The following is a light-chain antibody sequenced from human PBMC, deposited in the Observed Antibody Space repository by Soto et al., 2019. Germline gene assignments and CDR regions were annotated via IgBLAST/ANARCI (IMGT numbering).Light chain of an antibody. CDR1: SGPVTSDRY. CDR3: LLWYRDGAV. CDR2: DTA. Sequence: QAVVTQEPSLTVSPGVTVTLTCACSSGPVTSDRYHYWFQQKPGQAPRTLIYDTANKHAWTPPRFSCSPLGGKDALTLSGAQSDDDSYYYCLLWYRDGAVFGGGTKVTVL. V-gene: IGLV7-46*01. J-gene: IGLJ2*01.